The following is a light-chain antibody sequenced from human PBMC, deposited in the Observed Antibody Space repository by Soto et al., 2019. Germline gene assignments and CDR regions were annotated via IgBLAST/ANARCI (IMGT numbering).Light chain of an antibody. CDR1: SSDVGNYNR. CDR3: SSYTTSSTYV. CDR2: EVS. J-gene: IGLJ1*01. Sequence: QSALTQPPSVSGSPGQSVTISCTGTSSDVGNYNRVSWYQQPPGTAPKVIIYEVSYRPSGVPDRFSGSKSGNTASLTISGLQAEDEADYYCSSYTTSSTYVFGTGTTVTVL. V-gene: IGLV2-18*02.